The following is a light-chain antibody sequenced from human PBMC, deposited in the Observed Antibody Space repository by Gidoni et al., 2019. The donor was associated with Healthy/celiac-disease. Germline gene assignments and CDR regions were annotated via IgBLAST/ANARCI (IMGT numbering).Light chain of an antibody. CDR3: QQFSTYPLT. CDR1: QGISSG. V-gene: IGKV1-13*02. Sequence: AIQLTQSPSSLSASVGDRVTITCRASQGISSGLAWYQQKPGKVPNLLIYDASRLESGVPLRFSGSGSGTDFTLTISSLQPEDFAAYYCQQFSTYPLTFXGXTKVEI. J-gene: IGKJ4*01. CDR2: DAS.